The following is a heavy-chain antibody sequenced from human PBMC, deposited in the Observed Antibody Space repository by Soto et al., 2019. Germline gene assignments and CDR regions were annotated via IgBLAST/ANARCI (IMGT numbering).Heavy chain of an antibody. CDR2: ISGGSGYT. D-gene: IGHD4-17*01. V-gene: IGHV3-11*06. J-gene: IGHJ4*02. Sequence: GGSLRLSCGASGFTLSDFHMSWIRQAPGKGLEWVSYISGGSGYTKYADPVKGRFTISRDSAKNSLYLQMNSLRAEDTAVYYCAREYGRLDFWGQGTLVTSPQ. CDR3: AREYGRLDF. CDR1: GFTLSDFH.